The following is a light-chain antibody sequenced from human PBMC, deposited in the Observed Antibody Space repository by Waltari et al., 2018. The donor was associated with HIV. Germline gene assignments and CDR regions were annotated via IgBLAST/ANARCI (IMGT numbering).Light chain of an antibody. Sequence: SQLTQPPSVSVSPGQTAKITCSGDDMTDHYVYWYQQKPGQAPVLVMYKVTERPSGIPERFSGSMSGTTVTLTIMGVQPEDEADYYCQSADSDNTYNWVFGGGTKLTVL. CDR1: DMTDHY. J-gene: IGLJ3*02. V-gene: IGLV3-25*03. CDR3: QSADSDNTYNWV. CDR2: KVT.